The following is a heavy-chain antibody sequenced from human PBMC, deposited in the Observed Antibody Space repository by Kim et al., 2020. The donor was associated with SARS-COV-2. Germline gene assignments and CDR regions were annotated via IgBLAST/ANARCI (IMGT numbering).Heavy chain of an antibody. CDR2: IKQDGSEK. CDR1: GFTFSSYW. V-gene: IGHV3-7*01. CDR3: ARLFDP. Sequence: GGSLRLSCAASGFTFSSYWISWVRQAPGKGLEWVANIKQDGSEKNYVDSVKGRFTISRDNAKNSLYLQMSSLRAEDTAVYYCARLFDPWGQGTLVTVSS. J-gene: IGHJ5*02.